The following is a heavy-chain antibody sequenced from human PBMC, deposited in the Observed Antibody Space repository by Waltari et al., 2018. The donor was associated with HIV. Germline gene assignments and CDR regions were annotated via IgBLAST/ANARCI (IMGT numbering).Heavy chain of an antibody. CDR2: IYYSGST. D-gene: IGHD1-26*01. CDR3: ARDRDGGSHQPSYFDY. J-gene: IGHJ4*02. CDR1: GGSISSGGYY. Sequence: QVQLQESGPGLVKPSQTLSLTCTVSGGSISSGGYYWSWIRQHPGKGLEWIGYIYYSGSTYYNPSLKSRVTISVDTSKNQFSLKLSSVTAADTAVYYCARDRDGGSHQPSYFDYWGQGTLVTVSS. V-gene: IGHV4-31*03.